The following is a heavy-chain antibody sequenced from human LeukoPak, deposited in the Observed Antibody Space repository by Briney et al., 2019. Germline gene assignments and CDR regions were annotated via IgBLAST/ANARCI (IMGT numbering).Heavy chain of an antibody. Sequence: GGSLRLSCEASGFTFEDYAMTWVRQAPGKGLEWVSGISWSGGSTGYGDSVKGRFTISRDNAKKSLYLQMNSLRVEDTAVYYCARDDSAMFPDCWGQGTLVTVSS. CDR2: ISWSGGST. J-gene: IGHJ4*02. CDR1: GFTFEDYA. CDR3: ARDDSAMFPDC. V-gene: IGHV3-20*04. D-gene: IGHD5-18*01.